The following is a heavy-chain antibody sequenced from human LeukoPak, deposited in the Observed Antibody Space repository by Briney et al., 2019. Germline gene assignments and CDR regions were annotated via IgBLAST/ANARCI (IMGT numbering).Heavy chain of an antibody. J-gene: IGHJ4*02. Sequence: SQTLSLTCAISGDSVSSNSASWSWTRQSPSRGLEWQGRTYYRSKWYTEYGVSVGSRMTINVDTSKNHFSLQLNSVTPEDTAVYYCARDLLVTTGYALGYWGQGTLVTVSS. CDR3: ARDLLVTTGYALGY. V-gene: IGHV6-1*01. D-gene: IGHD1-1*01. CDR2: TYYRSKWYT. CDR1: GDSVSSNSAS.